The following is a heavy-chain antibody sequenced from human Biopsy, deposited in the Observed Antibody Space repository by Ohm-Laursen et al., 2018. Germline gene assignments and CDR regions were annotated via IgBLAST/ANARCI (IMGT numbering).Heavy chain of an antibody. J-gene: IGHJ4*02. Sequence: SETLSLTCTVSGDSVSSGSFYWTRIRQPPGQGLEYIGYIYDRGSTANYNPSLEGRVTMSVDMPKNQFSLKLSSVTAADTAIYYCARGMRSSGWPYFDSWGQGTLVTVSS. V-gene: IGHV4-61*01. CDR2: IYDRGSTA. D-gene: IGHD6-19*01. CDR3: ARGMRSSGWPYFDS. CDR1: GDSVSSGSFY.